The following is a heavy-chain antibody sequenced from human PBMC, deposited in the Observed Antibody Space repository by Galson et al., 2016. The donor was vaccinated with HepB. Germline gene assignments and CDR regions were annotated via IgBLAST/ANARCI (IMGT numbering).Heavy chain of an antibody. D-gene: IGHD1-1*01. Sequence: SLRLSCADSGFIFRSYAMNWVRQAPGKGLEWLGVISNDGSNKYFADSVKGRFTISRDNSKNTLYLQMNSLRAEDTAVYYCARFIASPWNDYYYYGMDVWGKGTTVTVSS. CDR3: ARFIASPWNDYYYYGMDV. CDR1: GFIFRSYA. CDR2: ISNDGSNK. V-gene: IGHV3-30-3*01. J-gene: IGHJ6*04.